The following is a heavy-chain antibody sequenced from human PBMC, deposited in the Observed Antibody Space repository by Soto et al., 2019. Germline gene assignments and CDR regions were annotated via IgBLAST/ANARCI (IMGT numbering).Heavy chain of an antibody. J-gene: IGHJ6*02. D-gene: IGHD6-13*01. V-gene: IGHV3-33*01. Sequence: GGSLRLSCAASGFTFSSYGMHWVRQAPGKGLEWVAVIWYDGSNKYYADSVKGRFTISRDNSKNTLYLQMNSLRAEDTAVYYCARESGYSSSWRKTSYYYGMDVWGQGTTVTSP. CDR3: ARESGYSSSWRKTSYYYGMDV. CDR1: GFTFSSYG. CDR2: IWYDGSNK.